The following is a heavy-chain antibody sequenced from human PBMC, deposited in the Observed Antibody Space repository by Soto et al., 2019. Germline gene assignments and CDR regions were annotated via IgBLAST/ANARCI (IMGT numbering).Heavy chain of an antibody. V-gene: IGHV1-69*06. J-gene: IGHJ6*02. Sequence: SVKVSCKASGGTFSSYAISWVRQAPGQGLEWMGGIIPIFGTANYAQKFQGRVTITADKSTSTAYMELSSLRSEDTAVYYCARAMVRGDRYYYYYGMDVWRQGTTVTVAS. CDR3: ARAMVRGDRYYYYYGMDV. D-gene: IGHD3-10*01. CDR2: IIPIFGTA. CDR1: GGTFSSYA.